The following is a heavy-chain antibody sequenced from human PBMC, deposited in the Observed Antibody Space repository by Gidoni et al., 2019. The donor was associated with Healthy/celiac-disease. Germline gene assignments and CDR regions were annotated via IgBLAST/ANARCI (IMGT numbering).Heavy chain of an antibody. J-gene: IGHJ3*02. Sequence: QVQLVESGGGLVKPGGSLRLSCAASGFTCRDYYMSWIRQAPGKGREWVSYISSSGSTIYYADSVKGRFTISRDNAKNSLYLQMNSLRAEDTAVYYCARAGEWDPRDAFDIWGQGTMVTVSS. D-gene: IGHD3-16*01. V-gene: IGHV3-11*01. CDR2: ISSSGSTI. CDR1: GFTCRDYY. CDR3: ARAGEWDPRDAFDI.